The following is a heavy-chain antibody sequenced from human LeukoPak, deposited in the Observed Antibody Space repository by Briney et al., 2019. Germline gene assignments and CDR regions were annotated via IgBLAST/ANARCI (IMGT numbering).Heavy chain of an antibody. V-gene: IGHV3-20*04. J-gene: IGHJ4*02. Sequence: PSETLSLTCTVSGDSINNFYWSWIRQPAGKGLEWVSNINWNGGSTGYGDSVKGRFTISRDNAKNSLYLQMNSLRVEDTALYYCARGLMGGYPRFDYWGQGTLVTVSS. CDR3: ARGLMGGYPRFDY. CDR1: GDSINNFY. D-gene: IGHD2-8*01. CDR2: INWNGGST.